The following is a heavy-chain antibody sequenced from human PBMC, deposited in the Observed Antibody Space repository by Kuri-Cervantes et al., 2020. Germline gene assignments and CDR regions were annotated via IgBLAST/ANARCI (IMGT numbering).Heavy chain of an antibody. CDR2: INHRGRT. V-gene: IGHV4-34*01. J-gene: IGHJ4*02. Sequence: SETLSLTCAVFGGSFSDYFWTWIRQTPGMGLEWIGEINHRGRTNYNPSLKSRVTISVDRSKNQFSLKLSSVTAADTAVYYCARDRLPALWGQGTLVTVSS. CDR3: ARDRLPAL. D-gene: IGHD2-2*01. CDR1: GGSFSDYF.